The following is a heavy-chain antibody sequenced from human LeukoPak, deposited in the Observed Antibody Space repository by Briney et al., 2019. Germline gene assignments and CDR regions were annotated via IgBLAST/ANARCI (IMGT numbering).Heavy chain of an antibody. CDR3: ARGRSSRNRPRLDY. CDR1: GGSFSGYY. V-gene: IGHV4-34*01. J-gene: IGHJ4*02. D-gene: IGHD1-14*01. Sequence: SETLSLTCAVYGGSFSGYYWSWIRQPPGKVLEWIGEINHSGSTNYNPSLKSRVTISVDTSKNQFSLKLSSVTAADTAVYYCARGRSSRNRPRLDYWGQGTLVTVSS. CDR2: INHSGST.